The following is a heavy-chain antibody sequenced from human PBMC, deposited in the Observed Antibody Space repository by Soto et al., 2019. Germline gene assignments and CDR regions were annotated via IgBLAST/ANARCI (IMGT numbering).Heavy chain of an antibody. Sequence: GASVKVSCKTSGYTFTDYYVHWVRQAPGQGLEWVGWINPKSGDTVYAQQFQGRVTMTRDTSISTAYMDLRRLRSDDTAVYYCARPPSVAHPYDAFDFWGHGTLVTVSS. V-gene: IGHV1-2*02. J-gene: IGHJ3*01. CDR3: ARPPSVAHPYDAFDF. CDR1: GYTFTDYY. CDR2: INPKSGDT.